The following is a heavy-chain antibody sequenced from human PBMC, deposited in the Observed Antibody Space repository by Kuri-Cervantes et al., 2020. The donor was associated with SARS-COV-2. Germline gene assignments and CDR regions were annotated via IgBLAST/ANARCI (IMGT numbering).Heavy chain of an antibody. CDR3: ARDHPHSSSWYESSEYFQH. V-gene: IGHV3-30-3*01. D-gene: IGHD6-13*01. Sequence: GGSLRLSCAASGFTFNSYAMHWVRQAPGKGLEWVTVISYDGSNKYYADSVKGRFTISRNNSKNTVYLQMNSLRAEGTALYYCARDHPHSSSWYESSEYFQHWGQGTLVTVSS. J-gene: IGHJ1*01. CDR1: GFTFNSYA. CDR2: ISYDGSNK.